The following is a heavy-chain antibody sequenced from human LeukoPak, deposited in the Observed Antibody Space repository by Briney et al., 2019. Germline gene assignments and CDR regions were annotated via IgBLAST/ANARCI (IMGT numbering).Heavy chain of an antibody. CDR1: GGTFSSYA. D-gene: IGHD2-15*01. CDR2: IFPIFGIA. V-gene: IGHV1-69*04. J-gene: IGHJ5*02. CDR3: ALRYCSGGSCYSGAWFDP. Sequence: ASVKVSCKASGGTFSSYAISWVRQAPGQGLEWVGRIFPIFGIANYAQKFQGRVTITADKSTSTAYMELSSLRSEDTAVYYCALRYCSGGSCYSGAWFDPWGQGTLVTVSS.